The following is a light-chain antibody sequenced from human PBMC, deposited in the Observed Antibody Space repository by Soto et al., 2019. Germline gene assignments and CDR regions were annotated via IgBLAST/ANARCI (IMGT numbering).Light chain of an antibody. J-gene: IGKJ4*01. CDR3: QQYGSSPLT. CDR2: GAS. V-gene: IGKV3-20*01. Sequence: EIVLTQSPGTLSLSPGERATLSCRASQSVSSSYLAWYQQKPGQAPRLLIYGASIRATGIPDRFSGSGSGTDFPLTISRLEPEDFAVYYCQQYGSSPLTFGGGTKVGIK. CDR1: QSVSSSY.